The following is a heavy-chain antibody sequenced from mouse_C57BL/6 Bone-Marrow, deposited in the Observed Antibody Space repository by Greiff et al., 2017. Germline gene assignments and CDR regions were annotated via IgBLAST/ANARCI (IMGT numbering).Heavy chain of an antibody. V-gene: IGHV1-55*01. CDR1: GYTFTSYW. Sequence: VQLQQPGAELVKPGASVKMSCKASGYTFTSYWITWVKQRPGQGLEWIGDIYPGSGSTNYNEKFKSKATLTVDTSSSTAYMQLSSLTSEDSAVYYCARVDDYEAWFAYWGQGTLVTVSA. J-gene: IGHJ3*01. CDR2: IYPGSGST. CDR3: ARVDDYEAWFAY. D-gene: IGHD2-4*01.